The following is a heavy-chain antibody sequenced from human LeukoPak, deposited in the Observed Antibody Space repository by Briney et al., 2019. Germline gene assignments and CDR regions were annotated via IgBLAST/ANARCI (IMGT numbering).Heavy chain of an antibody. CDR1: GFTFSSYS. V-gene: IGHV3-21*04. CDR2: ISSSGSTI. D-gene: IGHD3-22*01. Sequence: GGSLRLSCAASGFTFSSYSMNWVRQAPGKGLEWVSSISSSGSTIYYADSVKGRFTISRDNAKNSLYLQMNSLRAEDTAVYYCARDYFDYDSSGFDYWGQGTLVTVSS. CDR3: ARDYFDYDSSGFDY. J-gene: IGHJ4*02.